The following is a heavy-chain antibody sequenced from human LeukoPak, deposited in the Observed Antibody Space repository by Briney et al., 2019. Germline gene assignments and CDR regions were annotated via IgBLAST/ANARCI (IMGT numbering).Heavy chain of an antibody. CDR3: ARQVAGSDSFDI. D-gene: IGHD6-19*01. Sequence: KPSETLSLTCTVSGGSIGSYYWSWIRQPAGRGLEWIGRIYSSGSTNYNPSLRSRMSMSVDTSKNQFSLRLRSVTAADTALYYCARQVAGSDSFDIWGQGTKVTVST. CDR2: IYSSGST. CDR1: GGSIGSYY. V-gene: IGHV4-4*07. J-gene: IGHJ3*02.